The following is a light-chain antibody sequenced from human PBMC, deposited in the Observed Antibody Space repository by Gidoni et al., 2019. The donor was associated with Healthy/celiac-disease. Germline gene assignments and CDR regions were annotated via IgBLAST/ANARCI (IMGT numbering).Light chain of an antibody. J-gene: IGKJ4*01. CDR2: DAS. V-gene: IGKV3-11*01. CDR1: QSVSSY. CDR3: QQRSNSFT. Sequence: EIVLTQSTATLSLAPGERAALSCRASQSVSSYLAWYQQKPGQAPRLLIYDASNRATGIPARFSGSGSGTDFTLTISSLEPEDFAVYYCQQRSNSFTFGGGTKVEIK.